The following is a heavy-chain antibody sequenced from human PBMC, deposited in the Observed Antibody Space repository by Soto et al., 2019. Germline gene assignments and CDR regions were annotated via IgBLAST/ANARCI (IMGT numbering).Heavy chain of an antibody. D-gene: IGHD6-19*01. CDR2: IYYSGNT. J-gene: IGHJ5*02. Sequence: SETLSLSCTVSGGSISNYYWTWIRQPPGKGLEWIGYIYYSGNTNYNPSLKSRVTISLDTSKNQLSLKVSSVTAADTAVYYCARGAVPGTGPNWFDPWGQGTLVTVS. V-gene: IGHV4-59*01. CDR1: GGSISNYY. CDR3: ARGAVPGTGPNWFDP.